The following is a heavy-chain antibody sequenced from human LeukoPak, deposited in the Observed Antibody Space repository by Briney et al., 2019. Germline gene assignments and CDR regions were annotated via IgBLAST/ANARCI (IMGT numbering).Heavy chain of an antibody. Sequence: GESLKISCKGSGYSFTGCWISWVRQMPGKGLEWMGRIDPSDSYTNYSPSFQGHVTISADKSINTAYLQWSTLKASDTAIYYCARLSRITMVRGAMDAWGQGTPVTVSS. D-gene: IGHD3-10*01. V-gene: IGHV5-10-1*01. CDR2: IDPSDSYT. J-gene: IGHJ6*02. CDR1: GYSFTGCW. CDR3: ARLSRITMVRGAMDA.